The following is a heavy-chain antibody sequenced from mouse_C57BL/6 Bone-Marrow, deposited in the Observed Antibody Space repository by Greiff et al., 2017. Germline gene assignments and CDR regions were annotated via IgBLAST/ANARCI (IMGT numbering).Heavy chain of an antibody. CDR3: ASPEGYYDYPLGYFDV. D-gene: IGHD2-4*01. J-gene: IGHJ1*03. Sequence: VQLKQPGTELVKPGASVKLSCKASGYTFTSYWMHWVKQRPGQGLEWIGNINPSNGGTNYNEKFKSKATLTVDKSSSTAYMQLSSLTSEDSAVYYCASPEGYYDYPLGYFDVWGTGTTVTVSS. CDR2: INPSNGGT. CDR1: GYTFTSYW. V-gene: IGHV1-53*01.